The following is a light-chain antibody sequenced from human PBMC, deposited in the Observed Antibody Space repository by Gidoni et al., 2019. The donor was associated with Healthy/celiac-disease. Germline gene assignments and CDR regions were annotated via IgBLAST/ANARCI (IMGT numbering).Light chain of an antibody. CDR2: WAS. CDR1: QSVLYSSNNKNY. CDR3: QQYYSTPPT. Sequence: DIVLTQSPDSLVGSLGERATINCKSSQSVLYSSNNKNYLAWYQQKPGQPPKLLIYWASTRESGVPDRFSGSGSGTDFTLTISSLQAEDVAVYYCQQYYSTPPTFGGGTKVEIK. J-gene: IGKJ4*01. V-gene: IGKV4-1*01.